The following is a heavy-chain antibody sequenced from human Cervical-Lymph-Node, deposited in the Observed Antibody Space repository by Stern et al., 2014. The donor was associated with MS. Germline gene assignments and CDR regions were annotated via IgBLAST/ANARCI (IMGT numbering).Heavy chain of an antibody. J-gene: IGHJ4*02. CDR1: GGSISSYY. V-gene: IGHV4-59*01. CDR2: IYYSGST. D-gene: IGHD5/OR15-5a*01. Sequence: QLQLQESAPGLVKPSETLSLTCTVSGGSISSYYWSWIRQPPGKGLEWIGYIYYSGSTNYNPSLKSRVTISVDTSKNQFSLKLSSVTAADTAVYYCARALSTPYLFDYWGQGTLVTVSS. CDR3: ARALSTPYLFDY.